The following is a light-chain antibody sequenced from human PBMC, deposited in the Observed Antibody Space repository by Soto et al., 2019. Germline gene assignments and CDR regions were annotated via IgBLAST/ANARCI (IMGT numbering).Light chain of an antibody. CDR3: QQYYSNPPT. Sequence: EIVMTQSPATLSVSPGEGATLSCRASQGIGDTLAWYQQKPGQTPRLLIYGASTRDAGVPARFSGSGSGTDFTLTINSLQSEDFAIYYCQQYYSNPPTFGGGTKVDIK. CDR1: QGIGDT. V-gene: IGKV3-15*01. J-gene: IGKJ4*01. CDR2: GAS.